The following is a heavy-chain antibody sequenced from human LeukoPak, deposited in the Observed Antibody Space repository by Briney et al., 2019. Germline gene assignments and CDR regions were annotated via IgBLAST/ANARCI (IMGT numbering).Heavy chain of an antibody. J-gene: IGHJ5*02. D-gene: IGHD6-13*01. Sequence: AASVKVSCKASGGTFSSYAISWVRQAPGQGLEWMGGIIPIFGTANYAQKFQGRVTIPADESTGTAYMELSSLRSEDTAVYYCAREMAYIAAPFDPWGQGTLVTVSS. V-gene: IGHV1-69*13. CDR2: IIPIFGTA. CDR3: AREMAYIAAPFDP. CDR1: GGTFSSYA.